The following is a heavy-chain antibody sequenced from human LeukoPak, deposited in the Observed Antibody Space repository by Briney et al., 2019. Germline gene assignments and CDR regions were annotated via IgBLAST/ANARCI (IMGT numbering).Heavy chain of an antibody. V-gene: IGHV4-39*02. Sequence: KPSETLSLTCTVSGGSISSSSYYWGWIRQPPGKGLEWIGSIYYSGSTYYNPSLKSQVTISVATSKNQFSLKLSSVTAADTAVYYCARDLGVDSVSVEDNSFDYWGQGTLVTVSS. D-gene: IGHD2-8*01. CDR3: ARDLGVDSVSVEDNSFDY. J-gene: IGHJ4*02. CDR1: GGSISSSSYY. CDR2: IYYSGST.